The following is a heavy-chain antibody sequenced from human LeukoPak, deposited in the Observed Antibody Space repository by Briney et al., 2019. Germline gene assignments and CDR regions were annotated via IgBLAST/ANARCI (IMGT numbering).Heavy chain of an antibody. J-gene: IGHJ4*02. V-gene: IGHV1-8*01. D-gene: IGHD2-15*01. CDR1: GYTFTSYD. Sequence: GASVTVSCKASGYTFTSYDINWVRQATGQGLEWMGWMNPNSGNTGYAQKFQGRVTMTRDTSISTAYMELSRLRSDDTAVYYCARFMVGADAMDYWGQGTLVTVSS. CDR2: MNPNSGNT. CDR3: ARFMVGADAMDY.